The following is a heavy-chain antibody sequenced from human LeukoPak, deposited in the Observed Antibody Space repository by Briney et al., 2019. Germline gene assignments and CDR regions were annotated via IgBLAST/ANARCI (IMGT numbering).Heavy chain of an antibody. J-gene: IGHJ6*03. CDR1: GFTFSSYW. Sequence: GGSLRLSCAASGFTFSSYWMSWVRQAPGKGLEWVANIKQDGSEKYYVDSVKGRFTISRDNAKNSLYLQMNSLRAEDTAVYYCAREGRITIFGVVINYYYYYMDVWGKGTTVTVSS. D-gene: IGHD3-3*01. CDR3: AREGRITIFGVVINYYYYYMDV. V-gene: IGHV3-7*01. CDR2: IKQDGSEK.